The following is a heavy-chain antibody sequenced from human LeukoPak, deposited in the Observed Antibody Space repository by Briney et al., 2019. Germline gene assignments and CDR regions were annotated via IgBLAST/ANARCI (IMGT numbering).Heavy chain of an antibody. D-gene: IGHD6-6*01. CDR3: ARDGYSSSSFTPFDY. CDR1: GGTFSSYA. J-gene: IGHJ4*02. Sequence: ASVKVSRKASGGTFSSYAISWVRQAPGQGLEWMGGIIPIFGTANYAQKFQGRVTITADESTSTAYTELSSLRSEDTAVYYCARDGYSSSSFTPFDYWGQGTLVTVSS. V-gene: IGHV1-69*13. CDR2: IIPIFGTA.